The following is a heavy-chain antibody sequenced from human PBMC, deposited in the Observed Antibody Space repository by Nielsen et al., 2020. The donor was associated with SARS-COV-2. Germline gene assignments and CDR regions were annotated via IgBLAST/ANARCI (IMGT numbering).Heavy chain of an antibody. CDR2: ITHGGTT. CDR1: GGSISSGGYY. CDR3: VRAPDYDVLTGYYPDGFDV. Sequence: LRLSCTVSGGSISSGGYYWSWIRQHPGKGLEWIGEITHGGTTNYNPSLKSRVTMSVDTSKNQFSLKLSSVTAADTAIYYCVRAPDYDVLTGYYPDGFDVWGRGTMVTVSS. D-gene: IGHD3-9*01. J-gene: IGHJ3*01. V-gene: IGHV4-31*03.